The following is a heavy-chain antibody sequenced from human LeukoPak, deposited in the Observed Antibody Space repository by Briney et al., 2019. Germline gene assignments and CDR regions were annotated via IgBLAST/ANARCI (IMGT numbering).Heavy chain of an antibody. CDR1: GGTFSSYA. CDR3: ARGGQQLVREFDY. J-gene: IGHJ4*02. CDR2: IIPIFGTA. Sequence: SVTVSCKASGGTFSSYAISWVRQAPGQGLEWMGGIIPIFGTANYAQKFQGRVTITTDESTSTAYMGLSSLRSEDTAVYYCARGGQQLVREFDYWGQGTLVTVSS. V-gene: IGHV1-69*05. D-gene: IGHD6-6*01.